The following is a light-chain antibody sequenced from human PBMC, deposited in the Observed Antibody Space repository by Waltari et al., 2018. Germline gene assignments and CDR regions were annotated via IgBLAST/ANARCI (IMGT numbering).Light chain of an antibody. Sequence: DAVMTQSPDSLAVSLGERATINCKSSQSILYCANNKHYLAWYQQKPGQPPKLLIYWASIRESGVPDRFSGSGSGTDFTLTISNLQAEDVAVYYCQQYYDTPGAFGQGTKVEV. J-gene: IGKJ1*01. CDR3: QQYYDTPGA. CDR1: QSILYCANNKHY. V-gene: IGKV4-1*01. CDR2: WAS.